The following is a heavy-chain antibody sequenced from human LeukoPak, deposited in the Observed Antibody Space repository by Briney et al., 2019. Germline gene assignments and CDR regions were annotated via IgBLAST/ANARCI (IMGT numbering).Heavy chain of an antibody. D-gene: IGHD3-10*01. CDR2: MEPSGSEK. CDR1: GFTFSSYW. Sequence: GGSLRLSCAASGFTFSSYWMSWVRQVPGKGLEWVANMEPSGSEKNYVDSVKGRFTISRDNAKNSLYLQMNSLRAEDTAVYYCARAQRRRGLIKGWDYYDGMDVWGQGTTVTVSS. CDR3: ARAQRRRGLIKGWDYYDGMDV. V-gene: IGHV3-7*01. J-gene: IGHJ6*02.